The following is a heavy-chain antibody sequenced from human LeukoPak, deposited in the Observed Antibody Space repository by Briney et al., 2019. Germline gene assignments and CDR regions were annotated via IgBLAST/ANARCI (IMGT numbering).Heavy chain of an antibody. CDR2: IYYSGST. Sequence: SETLSLTCTVSGVSVSNSLYYWSWIRQPPGKGLEWIGYIYYSGSTSYNPSLKSRVTISIDTSKSQFSLKLNSVTAADTAVYYCARVLRAASWRSYDYWGQGSLVTVSS. D-gene: IGHD6-25*01. V-gene: IGHV4-61*01. CDR3: ARVLRAASWRSYDY. J-gene: IGHJ4*02. CDR1: GVSVSNSLYY.